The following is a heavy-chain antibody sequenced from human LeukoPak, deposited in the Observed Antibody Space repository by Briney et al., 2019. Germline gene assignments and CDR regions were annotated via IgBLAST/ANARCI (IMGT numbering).Heavy chain of an antibody. V-gene: IGHV3-23*01. CDR3: AKDAQRGYSYGYPVVY. J-gene: IGHJ4*02. CDR2: ISGSGGST. CDR1: GFTFGDYA. D-gene: IGHD5-18*01. Sequence: GESLNISCTASGFTFGDYAMSWFRQAPGKGLEWVSAISGSGGSTYYADSVKGRFTISGDNSKNTLYLQMNSLRAEDTAVYYCAKDAQRGYSYGYPVVYWGQGTLVTVSS.